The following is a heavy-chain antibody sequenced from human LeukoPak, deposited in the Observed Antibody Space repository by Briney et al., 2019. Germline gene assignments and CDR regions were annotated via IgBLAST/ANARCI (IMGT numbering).Heavy chain of an antibody. D-gene: IGHD6-13*01. CDR2: IYYSGST. CDR1: GGSISSSSYY. Sequence: SETLSLTCTVSGGSISSSSYYWGWIRQPPGKGLEWIGSIYYSGSTYYKPSLKSRVTISVDTSKNQFSLKLSSVTAADTAVYYCARGLGSSSWYNWFDPWGQGTLVTVSS. J-gene: IGHJ5*02. V-gene: IGHV4-39*01. CDR3: ARGLGSSSWYNWFDP.